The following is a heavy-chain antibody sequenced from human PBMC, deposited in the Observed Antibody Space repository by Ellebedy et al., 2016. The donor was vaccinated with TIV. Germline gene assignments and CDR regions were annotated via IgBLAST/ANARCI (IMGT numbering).Heavy chain of an antibody. J-gene: IGHJ5*02. D-gene: IGHD1-26*01. CDR1: GYSFTTYW. Sequence: GESLKISCQGSGYSFTTYWISWVRQMPGKGLEWMGRIDPSDSYTTYSPSLQGNVAISADRSINTAYLQWSSLKASDTAMYFCARQLGVGATRWFDPWGQGTLVTVSS. CDR2: IDPSDSYT. V-gene: IGHV5-10-1*01. CDR3: ARQLGVGATRWFDP.